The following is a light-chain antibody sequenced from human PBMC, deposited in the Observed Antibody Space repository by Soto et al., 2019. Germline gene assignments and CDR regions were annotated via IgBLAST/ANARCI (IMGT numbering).Light chain of an antibody. V-gene: IGKV3-15*01. Sequence: EIVMTQSPATLSVSPGERATLSCRASQSVSSNLAWYQQNPGQAPRLLIYGASTRATGIPARFSGSGSGTEFTLTISSRQSEDVAVYYCQQYNNWTPYTFGQGTKLEIK. CDR2: GAS. CDR1: QSVSSN. CDR3: QQYNNWTPYT. J-gene: IGKJ2*01.